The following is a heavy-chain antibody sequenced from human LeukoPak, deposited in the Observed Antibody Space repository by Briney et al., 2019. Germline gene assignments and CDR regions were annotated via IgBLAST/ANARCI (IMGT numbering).Heavy chain of an antibody. J-gene: IGHJ4*02. D-gene: IGHD6-6*01. Sequence: PGGSLRLSCAASGFTFSSYAMSWVRQAPGKGLEWVSSISSSSSYIYYADSVKGRFTISRDNAKNSLYLQMNSLRAEDTAVYYCAREYSSSRYFDYWGQGTLVTVSS. CDR3: AREYSSSRYFDY. CDR1: GFTFSSYA. CDR2: ISSSSSYI. V-gene: IGHV3-21*01.